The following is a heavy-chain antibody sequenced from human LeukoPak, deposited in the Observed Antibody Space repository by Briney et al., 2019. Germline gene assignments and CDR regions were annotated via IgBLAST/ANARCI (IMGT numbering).Heavy chain of an antibody. J-gene: IGHJ4*02. CDR3: ARVHGDFVDGIDY. Sequence: SETLSLTCTVSGSSISSYYWTWVRQPPGKGLEWIGYIHYGGDTNYNPSLKSRVTISVDTSKNQFSLTLTSVTAADMAVYYCARVHGDFVDGIDYWGQGTLVTVSS. CDR1: GSSISSYY. D-gene: IGHD4-17*01. CDR2: IHYGGDT. V-gene: IGHV4-59*01.